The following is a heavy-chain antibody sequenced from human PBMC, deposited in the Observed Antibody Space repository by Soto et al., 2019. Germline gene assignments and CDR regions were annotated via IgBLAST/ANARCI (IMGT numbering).Heavy chain of an antibody. Sequence: GGSLRLSCAASGFTFSSYGMHWVRQAPGKGLEWVAVISYDGSNKYYADSVKGRFTISRDNSKNTLYLQMNSLRAEDTAVYYCAKNSGRSYYYGSGEKRLFDYWGQGTLVTVSS. D-gene: IGHD3-10*01. CDR3: AKNSGRSYYYGSGEKRLFDY. CDR2: ISYDGSNK. V-gene: IGHV3-30*18. J-gene: IGHJ4*02. CDR1: GFTFSSYG.